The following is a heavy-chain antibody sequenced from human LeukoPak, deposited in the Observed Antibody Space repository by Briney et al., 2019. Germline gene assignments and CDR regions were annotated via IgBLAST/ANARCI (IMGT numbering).Heavy chain of an antibody. CDR1: GFTVSSNY. V-gene: IGHV3-66*02. D-gene: IGHD3-22*01. Sequence: PGGSLRLSCAASGFTVSSNYMSWVRQAPGKGLEWVSVIYSGGSTYYADSVKGRFTISRDNSENTLYLQMNSLRAEDTAVYYCARDRYDSSGYYLAFDYWGQGTLVTVSS. J-gene: IGHJ4*02. CDR2: IYSGGST. CDR3: ARDRYDSSGYYLAFDY.